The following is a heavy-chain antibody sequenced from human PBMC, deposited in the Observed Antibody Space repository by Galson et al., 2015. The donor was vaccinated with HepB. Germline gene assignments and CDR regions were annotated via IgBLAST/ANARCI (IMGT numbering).Heavy chain of an antibody. V-gene: IGHV4-39*01. J-gene: IGHJ3*02. Sequence: SETLSLTCTVSGGSISSSSYYWGWIRQPPGKGLEWIGSIYYSGSTYYNPSLKSRVTISVDTSKNQFSLKLSSVTAADTAVYYCARPSGWYGDAFDIWGQGTMVTVSS. D-gene: IGHD6-19*01. CDR3: ARPSGWYGDAFDI. CDR2: IYYSGST. CDR1: GGSISSSSYY.